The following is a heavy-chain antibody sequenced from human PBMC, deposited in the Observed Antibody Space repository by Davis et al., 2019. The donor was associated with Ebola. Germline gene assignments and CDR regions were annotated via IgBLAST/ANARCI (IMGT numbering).Heavy chain of an antibody. D-gene: IGHD5-12*01. CDR1: GYSFTSYW. CDR3: ARGTDSGYDVVY. CDR2: IDPSDSYT. Sequence: GESLKISCQGSGYSFTSYWISWVRQMPGKGLEWMGRIDPSDSYTNYSPSFQGHVTISADKSISTAYPQWSSLKASDTAMYYCARGTDSGYDVVYWGQGTLVTVSS. J-gene: IGHJ4*02. V-gene: IGHV5-10-1*01.